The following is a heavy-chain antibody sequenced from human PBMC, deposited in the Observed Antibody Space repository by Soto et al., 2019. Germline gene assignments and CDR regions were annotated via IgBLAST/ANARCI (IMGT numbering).Heavy chain of an antibody. V-gene: IGHV3-23*01. D-gene: IGHD2-15*01. J-gene: IGHJ3*01. CDR1: EFTFSSYV. CDR2: ITGSADST. CDR3: GRVVGARLAALGS. Sequence: VQLLESGGGLVQPGGSLTLSCTASEFTFSSYVMPWARQAPGKGLEWVSGITGSADSTSYIDSVKGRFTISRDNAQPTMYLQLPMLSVEGGAGGYRGRVVGARLAALGSWCQG.